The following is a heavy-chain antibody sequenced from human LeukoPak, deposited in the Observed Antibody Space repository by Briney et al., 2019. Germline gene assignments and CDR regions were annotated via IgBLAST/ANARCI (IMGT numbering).Heavy chain of an antibody. V-gene: IGHV1-2*02. D-gene: IGHD3-3*01. J-gene: IGHJ4*02. CDR1: GYTFTGYY. CDR2: INPNSGGT. Sequence: ASVKVSCKASGYTFTGYYMHWVRQAPGQGLEWMGWINPNSGGTNYAQKFQGRVTMTRDTSISTAYMELSRLRSDDTAVYCCAREFWSGYYPDYWGQGTLVTVSS. CDR3: AREFWSGYYPDY.